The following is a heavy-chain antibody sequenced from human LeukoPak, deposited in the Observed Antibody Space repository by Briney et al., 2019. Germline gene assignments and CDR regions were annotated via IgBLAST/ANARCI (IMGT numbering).Heavy chain of an antibody. CDR2: IYYSGST. V-gene: IGHV4-59*01. D-gene: IGHD6-19*01. Sequence: SETLSLTCTVSGGSISSYYWSWIRQPPGKGLEWIGYIYYSGSTNYNPSLKSRVTISVDTSKNQFSLKLTTQTAPYTAVRYYARVGISRGWSIDYSGAGDLVTVSS. CDR3: ARVGISRGWSIDY. CDR1: GGSISSYY. J-gene: IGHJ4*02.